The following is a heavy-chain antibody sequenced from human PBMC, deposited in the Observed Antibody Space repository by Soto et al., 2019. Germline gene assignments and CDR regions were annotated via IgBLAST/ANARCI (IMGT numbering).Heavy chain of an antibody. CDR3: ACWGTTGGLDV. CDR1: GFTFRSYV. CDR2: TSYDGTDK. D-gene: IGHD3-16*01. Sequence: QVQLVESGGGVVQPGTSLRVSCVGSGFTFRSYVIHWVRQAPGKGLEWVALTSYDGTDKYYGDSVRGRFTISRDNSRNTGALQMDSLRLEDTSRYCCACWGTTGGLDVWGQGTLVSVSS. V-gene: IGHV3-30*19. J-gene: IGHJ1*01.